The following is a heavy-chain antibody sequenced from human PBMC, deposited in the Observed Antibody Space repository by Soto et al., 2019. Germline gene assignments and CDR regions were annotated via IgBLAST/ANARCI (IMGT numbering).Heavy chain of an antibody. CDR2: IWYDGSNK. CDR3: ARDGIDGDHDAFDI. V-gene: IGHV3-33*08. J-gene: IGHJ3*02. Sequence: QVQLVESGGGVVQPGRSLRLSCAASGFTFSSYGMHWVRQAPGKGLEWVTTIWYDGSNKYYADSVKGRFTISRDNSKNMLYLQINSLRVEDTAVYYCARDGIDGDHDAFDIWGQGTMVTVSS. CDR1: GFTFSSYG. D-gene: IGHD4-17*01.